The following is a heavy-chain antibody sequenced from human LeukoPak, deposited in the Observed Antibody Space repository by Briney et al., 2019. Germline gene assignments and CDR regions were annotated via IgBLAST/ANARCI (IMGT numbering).Heavy chain of an antibody. Sequence: QSGGSLRLSCAASGFTFSSYGMHWVRQAPGKGLEWVAVISYDGSNKYYADSVKGRFTISRDNSKNTLYLQMNSLRAEDTAVYYCAKDIRLKVAAAVYYYYGRDVWGQGPTAPVSS. J-gene: IGHJ6*02. CDR2: ISYDGSNK. CDR3: AKDIRLKVAAAVYYYYGRDV. CDR1: GFTFSSYG. V-gene: IGHV3-30*18. D-gene: IGHD6-13*01.